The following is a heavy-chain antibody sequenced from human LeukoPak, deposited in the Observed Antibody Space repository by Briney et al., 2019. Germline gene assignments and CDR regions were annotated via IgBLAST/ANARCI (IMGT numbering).Heavy chain of an antibody. V-gene: IGHV3-23*01. J-gene: IGHJ4*02. Sequence: PGGSLRLSCAASGFTFSSYAVSWVRQAPGKGLEWVSAISGSGDTTYYADSVRGRFTISRDNSKNTLYLQMNSLRAEDTAFYYCAKGQLRQQLLHYFDCWGQGTLVTVSS. D-gene: IGHD1-1*01. CDR2: ISGSGDTT. CDR1: GFTFSSYA. CDR3: AKGQLRQQLLHYFDC.